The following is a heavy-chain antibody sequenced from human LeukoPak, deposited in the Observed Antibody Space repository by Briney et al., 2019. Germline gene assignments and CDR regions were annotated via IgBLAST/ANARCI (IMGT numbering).Heavy chain of an antibody. CDR3: ARITAHCFDH. Sequence: GGSLRLSCAPSGFTFGTFDMSWVRQAPGKGLEWVSTLSCIDSSCTEYYADSVKARSTISRDNSKNTLFLQMSSLRVEDTAVYYCARITAHCFDHWGQGTLVTVSS. CDR2: LSCIDSSCTE. J-gene: IGHJ4*02. D-gene: IGHD3-16*01. CDR1: GFTFGTFD. V-gene: IGHV3-23*01.